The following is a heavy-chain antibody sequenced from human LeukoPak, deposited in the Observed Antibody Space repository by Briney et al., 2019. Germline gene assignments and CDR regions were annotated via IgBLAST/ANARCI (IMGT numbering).Heavy chain of an antibody. Sequence: SETLSLTCTVSGGSISSSSYYWGWIRQPPGKGLEWIGSIYYSGSTYYNPSLKSRVTISVDTSKNQFSLKLSSVTAADTAVYYCARDWGTMIVVLDAFDIWGQGTMVTVSS. CDR3: ARDWGTMIVVLDAFDI. J-gene: IGHJ3*02. CDR2: IYYSGST. V-gene: IGHV4-39*07. D-gene: IGHD3-22*01. CDR1: GGSISSSSYY.